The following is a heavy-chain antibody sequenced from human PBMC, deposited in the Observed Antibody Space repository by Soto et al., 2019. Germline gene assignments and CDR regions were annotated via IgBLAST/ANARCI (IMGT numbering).Heavy chain of an antibody. CDR1: GYTFTHYG. D-gene: IGHD3-10*01. CDR2: ISALNGNT. V-gene: IGHV1-18*01. Sequence: VQLVQSGAEVKKPGASVKVSCKATGYTFTHYGISWVRQAPGQGLAWMGWISALNGNTKYVDNFQDRVTMTTDTSTNTSYMEVRSLRSDDTAIYYCARVYGSGSYIAFDFWGQGTMVTVSS. J-gene: IGHJ3*01. CDR3: ARVYGSGSYIAFDF.